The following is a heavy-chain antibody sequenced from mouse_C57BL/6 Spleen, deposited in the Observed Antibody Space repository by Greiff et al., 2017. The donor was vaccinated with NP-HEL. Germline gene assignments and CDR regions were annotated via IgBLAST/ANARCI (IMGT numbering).Heavy chain of an antibody. Sequence: VQLKESGPELVKPGASVKISCKASGYSFTDYNMNWVKQSNGKSLEWIGVINPNYGTTSYNQKFKGKATLTVDQSSSTAYMQLNSLTSEDSAVYYCARCDYGSNYYAMDYWGQGTSVTVSS. CDR3: ARCDYGSNYYAMDY. V-gene: IGHV1-39*01. CDR2: INPNYGTT. D-gene: IGHD1-1*01. CDR1: GYSFTDYN. J-gene: IGHJ4*01.